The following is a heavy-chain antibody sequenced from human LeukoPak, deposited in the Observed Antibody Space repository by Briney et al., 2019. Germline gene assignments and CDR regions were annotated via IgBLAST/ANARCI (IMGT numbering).Heavy chain of an antibody. J-gene: IGHJ4*02. V-gene: IGHV3-48*01. D-gene: IGHD1-26*01. CDR1: GFTFSSYS. CDR3: ARDDPTGSYYVGFDY. Sequence: GGSLRLSGAASGFTFSSYSMNWVRQAPGKGLEWVSYISSSSSTIDYADSVKGRFTISRDNAKNSLFLQMNSLRAEDTAVYYCARDDPTGSYYVGFDYWGQGTLVTVSS. CDR2: ISSSSSTI.